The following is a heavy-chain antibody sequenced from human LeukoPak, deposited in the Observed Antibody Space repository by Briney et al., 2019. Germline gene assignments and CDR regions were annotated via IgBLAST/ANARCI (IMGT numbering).Heavy chain of an antibody. CDR2: VDASDDST. Sequence: PGGSLRLSCAASGFTFNIYGMSWVRQAPGKGLEWVADVDASDDSTYYADSVKGRFTISRDSSKKTLYLQMKSLKAEDTAVYFCAKDHLSCRGGSCYVDNWGQGTLVTVSS. CDR3: AKDHLSCRGGSCYVDN. J-gene: IGHJ4*02. D-gene: IGHD2-15*01. CDR1: GFTFNIYG. V-gene: IGHV3-23*01.